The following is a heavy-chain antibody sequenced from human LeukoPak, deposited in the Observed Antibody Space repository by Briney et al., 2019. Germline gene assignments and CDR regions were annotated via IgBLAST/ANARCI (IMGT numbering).Heavy chain of an antibody. CDR1: GGSISSGSYY. V-gene: IGHV4-61*02. J-gene: IGHJ4*02. D-gene: IGHD6-19*01. Sequence: PSETLSLTCTVSGGSISSGSYYWSWIRQPAGKGLEWIGRIYTSGSTNYNPSLKSRVTISVDTSKNQFSLKLSSVTAADTAVYYCARQTIAVAGMDYWGQGTLATVSS. CDR2: IYTSGST. CDR3: ARQTIAVAGMDY.